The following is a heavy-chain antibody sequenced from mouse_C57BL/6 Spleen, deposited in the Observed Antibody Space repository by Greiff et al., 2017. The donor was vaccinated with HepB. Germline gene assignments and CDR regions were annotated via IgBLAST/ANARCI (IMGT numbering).Heavy chain of an antibody. J-gene: IGHJ3*01. D-gene: IGHD2-2*01. CDR1: GFTFSSYA. CDR3: TRLYYGCDYWFAY. CDR2: ISSGGDYI. V-gene: IGHV5S21*01. Sequence: VMLVESGEGLVKPGGSLKLSCAASGFTFSSYAMSWVRQTPEKRLEWVAYISSGGDYIYYADTVKGRFTIFGDNARNNLYLQLSSLEYEDTAMYYCTRLYYGCDYWFAYWGQGTLVPVSA.